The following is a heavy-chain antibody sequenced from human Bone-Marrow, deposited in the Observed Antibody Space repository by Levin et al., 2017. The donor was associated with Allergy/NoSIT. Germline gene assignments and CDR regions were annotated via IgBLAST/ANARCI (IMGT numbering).Heavy chain of an antibody. CDR2: ISDSGATK. D-gene: IGHD6-19*01. CDR1: GFTFSDSE. Sequence: GGSLRLSCAASGFTFSDSEMNWVRQAPGKGLEWISYISDSGATKRYADSVKGRFTISRDNAKNSLFLQMNSLRGEDTAVYYCAKDHTGWSLDWGQGTLVTVSA. V-gene: IGHV3-48*03. J-gene: IGHJ4*02. CDR3: AKDHTGWSLD.